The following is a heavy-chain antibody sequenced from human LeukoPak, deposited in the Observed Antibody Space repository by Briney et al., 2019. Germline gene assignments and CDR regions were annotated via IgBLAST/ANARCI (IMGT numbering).Heavy chain of an antibody. D-gene: IGHD6-19*01. J-gene: IGHJ5*02. CDR3: ARAVGSSESNWFDP. CDR2: IYTSGST. CDR1: GGSISSGSYY. Sequence: SQTLSLTCTVSGGSISSGSYYWSWIRQPAGKGLEWIGCIYTSGSTHYNPSLKSRVTISVDTSKNQCSLNLNSVTAADTAVYYCARAVGSSESNWFDPWGQGTLATVSS. V-gene: IGHV4-61*02.